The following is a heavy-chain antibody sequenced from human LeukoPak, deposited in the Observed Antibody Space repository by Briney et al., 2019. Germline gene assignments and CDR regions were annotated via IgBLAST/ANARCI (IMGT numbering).Heavy chain of an antibody. D-gene: IGHD1-1*01. V-gene: IGHV1-69*13. CDR1: GGTFISYA. Sequence: ASVKVSCKASGGTFISYAISWVRQAPGQGLEWMGGIIPIFGTANYAQKFQGRVTITADESTSTAYMELSSLRSEDTAVYYCARDRSGGTFSGDWGQGTLVTVSS. CDR2: IIPIFGTA. CDR3: ARDRSGGTFSGD. J-gene: IGHJ4*02.